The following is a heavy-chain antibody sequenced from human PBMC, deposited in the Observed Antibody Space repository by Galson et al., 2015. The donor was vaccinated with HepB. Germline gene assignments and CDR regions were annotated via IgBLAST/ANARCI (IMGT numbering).Heavy chain of an antibody. Sequence: SLRLSCAASGFTLSSYAMHWVRQAPGKGLEWVAVISYDGSNKYYADSVKGRFTISRDNSKNTLYLQMNSLRAEDTAVYYCAREAMVRGVIIPFDYWGQGTLVTVSS. J-gene: IGHJ4*02. CDR2: ISYDGSNK. CDR1: GFTLSSYA. CDR3: AREAMVRGVIIPFDY. V-gene: IGHV3-30-3*01. D-gene: IGHD3-10*01.